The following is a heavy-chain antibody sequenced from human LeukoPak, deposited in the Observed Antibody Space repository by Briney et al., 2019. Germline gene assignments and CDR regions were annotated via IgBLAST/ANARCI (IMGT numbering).Heavy chain of an antibody. CDR2: IYYSGST. CDR1: GGSISSCGYY. V-gene: IGHV4-31*03. J-gene: IGHJ4*02. D-gene: IGHD3-16*02. CDR3: ARKRVEDYVWGSYRYTPSPFDY. Sequence: SQTLSLTCTVSGGSISSCGYYWSWIRQHPGKGLEWIGYIYYSGSTYYNPSLKSRVTISVDTSKNQFSLKLSSVTAADTAVYYCARKRVEDYVWGSYRYTPSPFDYWGQGTLVTVSS.